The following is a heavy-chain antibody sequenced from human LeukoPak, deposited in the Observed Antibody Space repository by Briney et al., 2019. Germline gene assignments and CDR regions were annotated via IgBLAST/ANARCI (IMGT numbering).Heavy chain of an antibody. CDR2: IYSGGST. D-gene: IGHD5-18*01. Sequence: GGSLRLSCAASGFTVSSNYMSWVRQAPGKGLEWVSVIYSGGSTYYADSVKGRFTISRDNSKNTLYLQMNSLRAEDTAVYYCAREQLWDYYYYGMGVWGQGTTVTVSS. V-gene: IGHV3-53*01. CDR3: AREQLWDYYYYGMGV. J-gene: IGHJ6*02. CDR1: GFTVSSNY.